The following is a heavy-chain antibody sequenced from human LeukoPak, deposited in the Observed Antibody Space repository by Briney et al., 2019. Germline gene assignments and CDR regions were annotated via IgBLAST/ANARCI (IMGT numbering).Heavy chain of an antibody. CDR1: GFTFSSYA. D-gene: IGHD6-6*01. V-gene: IGHV3-23*01. Sequence: GGSLRLSCAASGFTFSSYAMGWVRQAPGKGLEWLSAISGGGDSTWYADSVKGRSTISRDNSKNTLSLQMNSLRAEDTTVYYCAKGSSAVRPYFFDYWGQGILVTVSS. J-gene: IGHJ4*02. CDR3: AKGSSAVRPYFFDY. CDR2: ISGGGDST.